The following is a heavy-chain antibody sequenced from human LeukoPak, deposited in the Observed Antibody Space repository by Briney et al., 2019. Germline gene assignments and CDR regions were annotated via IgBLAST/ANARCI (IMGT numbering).Heavy chain of an antibody. D-gene: IGHD6-19*01. Sequence: PGGSLRLSCAASGFTFSTYRMSWVRQAPGKGLEWVSSISSTSTYKYYSDSVRGRFSVSRGNAKSSLYLEVNSLRAEDTAVYYCARDEYSSAWGYYHSYYMDVWGRGTTVTVSS. J-gene: IGHJ6*03. V-gene: IGHV3-21*06. CDR3: ARDEYSSAWGYYHSYYMDV. CDR2: ISSTSTYK. CDR1: GFTFSTYR.